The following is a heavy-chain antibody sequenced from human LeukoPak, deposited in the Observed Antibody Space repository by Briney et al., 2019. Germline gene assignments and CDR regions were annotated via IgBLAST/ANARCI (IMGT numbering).Heavy chain of an antibody. D-gene: IGHD2-15*01. CDR1: GFTFSSYW. CDR3: ARSGYCSGGNCYYYYGMDV. J-gene: IGHJ6*02. V-gene: IGHV3-74*01. CDR2: INSDGSST. Sequence: GGSLRLSCVASGFTFSSYWMHWVRQAPGKGLVWVSRINSDGSSTTYAEPVKGRFTISRDNAKNSLYLQMNSLRAEDTAVYYCARSGYCSGGNCYYYYGMDVWGQGTTVTVSS.